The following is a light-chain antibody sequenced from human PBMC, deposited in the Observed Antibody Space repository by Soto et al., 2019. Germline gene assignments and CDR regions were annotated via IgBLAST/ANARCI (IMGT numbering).Light chain of an antibody. CDR1: SSDVGSYNF. CDR3: CSYAGSTTYV. J-gene: IGLJ1*01. Sequence: QSALTQPASVSGSPGQSITISCTGTSSDVGSYNFVSWYQQDPGKVPKLMIYEVSKRPSGVSNRFSGSKSGNTASLTISGLQAEDEADYYCCSYAGSTTYVFGTGTKVTVL. CDR2: EVS. V-gene: IGLV2-23*02.